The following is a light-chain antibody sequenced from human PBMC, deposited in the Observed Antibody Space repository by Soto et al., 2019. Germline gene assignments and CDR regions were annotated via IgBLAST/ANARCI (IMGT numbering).Light chain of an antibody. CDR2: END. CDR1: SSNIGNNY. V-gene: IGLV1-51*02. Sequence: QSVLTQPPSVSAAPGQKVTIACSGSSSNIGNNYVSWYQQLPGTAPKLLMYENDKRPSWIPDRFSGSKSGTSATLGITGLQTGDEADYYCGTWDNSLSVVVFGGGTKLTVL. J-gene: IGLJ2*01. CDR3: GTWDNSLSVVV.